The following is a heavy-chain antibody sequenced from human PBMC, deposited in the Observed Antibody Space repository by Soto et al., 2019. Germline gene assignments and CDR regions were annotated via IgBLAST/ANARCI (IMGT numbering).Heavy chain of an antibody. D-gene: IGHD1-20*01. CDR3: ARVRYPSAPRRPIDYYFMDV. J-gene: IGHJ6*03. V-gene: IGHV3-23*04. CDR1: GFTFGSYA. CDR2: TSGGGSGR. Sequence: VQLVESGGGLVQPGGSLRLSCAASGFTFGSYAMTWVRQAPGQGLEWVSGTSGGGSGRYYSDSVEARFTISRDNPKNLLYLQMNTLRVEDTGVYFCARVRYPSAPRRPIDYYFMDVWGNGTTITVSS.